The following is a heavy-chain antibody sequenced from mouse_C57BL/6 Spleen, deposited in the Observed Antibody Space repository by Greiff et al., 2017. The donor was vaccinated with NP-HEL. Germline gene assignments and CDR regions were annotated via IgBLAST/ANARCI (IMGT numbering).Heavy chain of an antibody. CDR2: IYPRSGNT. Sequence: VQLQESGAELARPGASVKLSCKASGYTFTSYGISWVKQRTGQGLEWIGEIYPRSGNTYYNEKFKGKATLTADKSSSTAYMELRSLTSEDSAVYFCARPLDYGNYVRSYYFDYWGQGTTLTVSS. CDR1: GYTFTSYG. D-gene: IGHD2-1*01. J-gene: IGHJ2*01. CDR3: ARPLDYGNYVRSYYFDY. V-gene: IGHV1-81*01.